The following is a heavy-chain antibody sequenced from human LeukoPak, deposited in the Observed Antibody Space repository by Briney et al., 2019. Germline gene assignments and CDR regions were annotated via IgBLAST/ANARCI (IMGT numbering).Heavy chain of an antibody. CDR2: ISSSSSYI. J-gene: IGHJ5*02. D-gene: IGHD1-26*01. CDR3: ARDPLCSGSYLEIWFDP. V-gene: IGHV3-21*01. CDR1: GFTFSSYS. Sequence: GGSLRLSCAASGFTFSSYSMNWVPQAPGKGLEWVSSISSSSSYIYYADSVKGRFTISRDNAKNSLYLQMNSLRAEDTAVYYCARDPLCSGSYLEIWFDPWGQGTLVTVSS.